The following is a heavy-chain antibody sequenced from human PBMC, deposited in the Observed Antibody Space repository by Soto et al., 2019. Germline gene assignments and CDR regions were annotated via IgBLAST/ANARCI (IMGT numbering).Heavy chain of an antibody. CDR2: ISAYNGNT. CDR3: ARDQYCSSTSCYAMATLALDY. CDR1: GYTFTSYG. V-gene: IGHV1-18*01. Sequence: GASVKVSCKASGYTFTSYGISWVRQAPGQGLEWMGWISAYNGNTNYAQKLQGRVTMTTDTSTSTAYMELRSLRSDDTAVYYCARDQYCSSTSCYAMATLALDYWGQGTLVTVSS. J-gene: IGHJ4*02. D-gene: IGHD2-2*01.